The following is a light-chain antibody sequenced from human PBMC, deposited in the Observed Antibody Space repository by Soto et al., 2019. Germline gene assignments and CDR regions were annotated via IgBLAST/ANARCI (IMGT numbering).Light chain of an antibody. CDR3: QQYGWSPWT. CDR2: GAS. J-gene: IGKJ1*01. Sequence: EIVLTQSPGTLSLSPGERATLSCRASQSVSSTYLAWYQQKPGQAPRLLIYGASSRATGIPDRFTGSGSGTDFTLTISRLEPEDFAVYFCQQYGWSPWTFGQGTKVEV. V-gene: IGKV3-20*01. CDR1: QSVSSTY.